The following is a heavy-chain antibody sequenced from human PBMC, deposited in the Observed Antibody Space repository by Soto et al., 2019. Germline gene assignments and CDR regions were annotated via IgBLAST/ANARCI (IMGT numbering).Heavy chain of an antibody. CDR2: ISGSGGST. Sequence: EVQMLEPGGGLVQPGGSLRLSCAASGFTFSSDAMSWVRQSPGKWLEWVSGISGSGGSTYYADSVKGRFTISRDTSKNALYVQMNSLRAEDTAVYYGAKEGVGARGCGAIDIWGQGTMVTVSS. CDR1: GFTFSSDA. V-gene: IGHV3-23*01. CDR3: AKEGVGARGCGAIDI. D-gene: IGHD1-26*01. J-gene: IGHJ3*02.